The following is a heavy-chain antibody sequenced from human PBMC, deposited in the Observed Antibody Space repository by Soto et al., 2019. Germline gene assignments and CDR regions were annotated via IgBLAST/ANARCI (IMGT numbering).Heavy chain of an antibody. D-gene: IGHD3-3*01. J-gene: IGHJ5*02. Sequence: GASVKVSCKASGYTFTSYDINWVRQATGQGLEWMGWMNPNSGNTGYAQKFQGRVTMTRNTSISTAYMELSSLRSEDTAVYYCASATEEITIFGVVPTSRFDPWGQGTLVTVSS. CDR1: GYTFTSYD. V-gene: IGHV1-8*01. CDR3: ASATEEITIFGVVPTSRFDP. CDR2: MNPNSGNT.